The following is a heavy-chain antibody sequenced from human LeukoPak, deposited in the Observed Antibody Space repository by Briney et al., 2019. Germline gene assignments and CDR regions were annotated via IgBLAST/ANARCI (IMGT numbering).Heavy chain of an antibody. V-gene: IGHV4-39*01. Sequence: SESLSLTCTVSGGSISSSGYYWGWIRQPPGKGLEWLASIYYSGSTYYNPSLKSRVTISVDTSKNQLSLKLSSLTAADTAVYYCARHEYSGSYYGLSWFDPWGQGTLVTVSS. CDR3: ARHEYSGSYYGLSWFDP. CDR2: IYYSGST. D-gene: IGHD1-26*01. J-gene: IGHJ5*02. CDR1: GGSISSSGYY.